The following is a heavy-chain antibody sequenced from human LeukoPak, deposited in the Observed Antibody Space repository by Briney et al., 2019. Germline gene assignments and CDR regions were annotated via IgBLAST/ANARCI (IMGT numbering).Heavy chain of an antibody. CDR3: AKDTARCSYGNFDY. CDR1: GFTFSSYA. D-gene: IGHD5-18*01. J-gene: IGHJ4*02. Sequence: GGSLRLSCAASGFTFSSYAMRWVRQAPGKGLEWVSAISGSGGSTYYADSVKGRFTISRDNSKNTLYLQMNSLRAEDTAVYYCAKDTARCSYGNFDYWGQGTLVTVSS. V-gene: IGHV3-23*01. CDR2: ISGSGGST.